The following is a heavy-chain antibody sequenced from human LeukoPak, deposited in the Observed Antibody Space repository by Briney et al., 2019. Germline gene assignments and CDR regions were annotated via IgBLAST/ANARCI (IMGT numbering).Heavy chain of an antibody. Sequence: GRSLRLSCAASGFTFNNYAMSWVRQAPGKGLEWVSGIRVSGGSTFYADSVKGRFTISKDNSKNTLYLQTKSLTVKATAVYYCSEGGSTSCTDYWGQGTLVTVSS. J-gene: IGHJ4*02. CDR2: IRVSGGST. CDR1: GFTFNNYA. V-gene: IGHV3-23*01. CDR3: SEGGSTSCTDY. D-gene: IGHD2-2*01.